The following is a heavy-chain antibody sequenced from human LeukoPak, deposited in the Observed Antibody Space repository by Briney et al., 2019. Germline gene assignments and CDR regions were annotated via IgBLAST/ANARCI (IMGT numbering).Heavy chain of an antibody. CDR2: INHSGST. D-gene: IGHD3-9*01. Sequence: PSETLSLTCAVYGGSFRGYYWSCIRQPPGKGLEWIGEINHSGSTNYNPSLKSRVTISVDTSKNQFSLKLSSVTAADTAVYYCARGRRVVSRYFDYWGQGTLVTVSS. J-gene: IGHJ4*02. CDR1: GGSFRGYY. V-gene: IGHV4-34*01. CDR3: ARGRRVVSRYFDY.